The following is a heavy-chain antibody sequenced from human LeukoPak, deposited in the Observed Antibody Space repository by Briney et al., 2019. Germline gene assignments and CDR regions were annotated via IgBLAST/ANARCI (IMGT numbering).Heavy chain of an antibody. CDR3: ARASNYFDILY. CDR1: GVSISSSSYY. CDR2: IYYTGSA. D-gene: IGHD3-22*01. Sequence: SETLSLTCTVSGVSISSSSYYWGWIRQPPGKGLEWIGTIYYTGSAYYNPSLKSRVTISIDTSKNQFSLRLSSVTAADTAVYFCARASNYFDILYWGQGTLVTVSS. V-gene: IGHV4-39*01. J-gene: IGHJ4*02.